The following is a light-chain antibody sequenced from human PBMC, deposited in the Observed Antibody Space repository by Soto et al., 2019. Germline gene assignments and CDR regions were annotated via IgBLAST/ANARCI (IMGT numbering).Light chain of an antibody. J-gene: IGKJ5*01. CDR1: QSVLYISNSKKY. CDR3: QQYYSSPIT. CDR2: WAS. V-gene: IGKV4-1*01. Sequence: DIVMTQSPDSLAVSLGERATINCKSSQSVLYISNSKKYLAWYQQRPGQPPKLLIYWASTRESGVPDRFSGSGSGTDFTLTISSLQAEDVAVYYCQQYYSSPITFGQGTRLEIQ.